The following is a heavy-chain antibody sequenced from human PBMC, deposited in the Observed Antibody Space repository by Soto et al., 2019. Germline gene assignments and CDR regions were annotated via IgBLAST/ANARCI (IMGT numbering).Heavy chain of an antibody. CDR1: GDSVSSNSSS. D-gene: IGHD6-13*01. CDR2: TYYRSKWYN. Sequence: RSLPCAISGDSVSSNSSSWNWIRQSPSRGLEWLGRTYYRSKWYNDYAVSVKSRITINPDTSKNQFSLQLNSVTPEDTAVYYCARVYSRNNWFDPWGQGTLVTVSS. CDR3: ARVYSRNNWFDP. J-gene: IGHJ5*02. V-gene: IGHV6-1*01.